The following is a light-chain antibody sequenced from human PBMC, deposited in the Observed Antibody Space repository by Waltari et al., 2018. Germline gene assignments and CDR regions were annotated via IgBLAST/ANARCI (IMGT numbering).Light chain of an antibody. Sequence: QLVLTQSPSASASLGASVKLTCTLSSGHSSNIIAWHQQQPEKGPRYLMKVNSDGSHSKGDGSPDRFSGSSSGAGRYLTISSLQSEDEADYYCQTGGHGTWVFGGGTKLTVL. CDR1: SGHSSNI. V-gene: IGLV4-69*01. CDR3: QTGGHGTWV. J-gene: IGLJ3*02. CDR2: VNSDGSH.